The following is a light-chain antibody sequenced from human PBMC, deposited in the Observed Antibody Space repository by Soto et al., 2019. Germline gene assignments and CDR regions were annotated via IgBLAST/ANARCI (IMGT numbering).Light chain of an antibody. CDR2: EAS. CDR3: QQYDNKWT. V-gene: IGKV1-5*03. J-gene: IGKJ1*01. CDR1: QNINKW. Sequence: DIQMTQSPSTLSASVGDRVTITCRASQNINKWLAWYQQKPGTAPKLMIYEASFLESGAPSRFSGSGSGTDTTLTISSQQPDDSATYYRQQYDNKWTFGQGTIVEIK.